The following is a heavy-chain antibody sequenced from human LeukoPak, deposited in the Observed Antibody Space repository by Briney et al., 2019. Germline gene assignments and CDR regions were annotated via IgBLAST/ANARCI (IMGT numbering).Heavy chain of an antibody. CDR3: ARWGYCSGGSCYDY. CDR2: INPNSGGT. CDR1: GYTFTGYY. J-gene: IGHJ4*02. V-gene: IGHV1-2*02. Sequence: ASVKVSCKASGYTFTGYYMHWVRQAPGQGLEWMGWINPNSGGTNYAQKFQGRVTMTRDTSISTAYMELSSLRSEDTAVYYCARWGYCSGGSCYDYWGQGTLVTVSS. D-gene: IGHD2-15*01.